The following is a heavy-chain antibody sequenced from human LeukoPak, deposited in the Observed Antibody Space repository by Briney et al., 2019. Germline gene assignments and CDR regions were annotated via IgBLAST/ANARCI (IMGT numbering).Heavy chain of an antibody. CDR3: ARGEGTTVTWDY. J-gene: IGHJ4*02. CDR2: IYYSGNT. V-gene: IGHV4-31*03. D-gene: IGHD4-4*01. Sequence: SQTLSLTCTVSGGSISSGGYYWSRIRQHPGKGLEWIGYIYYSGNTYYNPSLKSRVTISVDTSKNQFSLKLSSVTAADTAVYYCARGEGTTVTWDYWGQGTLVTVSS. CDR1: GGSISSGGYY.